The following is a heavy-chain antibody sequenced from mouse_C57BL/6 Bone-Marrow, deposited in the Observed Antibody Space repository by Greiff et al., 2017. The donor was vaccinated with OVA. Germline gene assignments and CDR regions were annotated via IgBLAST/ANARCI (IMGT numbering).Heavy chain of an antibody. CDR3: TELGLEAWFAY. CDR2: IDPEDGDT. J-gene: IGHJ3*01. Sequence: DVKLQESGAELVRPGASVKLSCTASGFNIKDYYMHWVKQRPEQGLEWIGRIDPEDGDTEYAPKFQGKATMTADTSSNTAYLQLSSLTSEDTAVYYCTELGLEAWFAYWGQGTLVTVSA. D-gene: IGHD4-1*01. CDR1: GFNIKDYY. V-gene: IGHV14-1*01.